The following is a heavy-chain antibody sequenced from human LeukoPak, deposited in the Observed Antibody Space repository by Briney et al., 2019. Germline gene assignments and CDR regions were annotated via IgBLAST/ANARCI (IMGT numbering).Heavy chain of an antibody. D-gene: IGHD4-23*01. CDR2: IDPKDDET. Sequence: ASVTVSFTSSGYTFTYYCIHWVQQAPGKGLQWMGRIDPKDDETIFAEKVKGRVTISVDATTDTAYLELNSLRSEDTAVYYCVYGSNAGLEDYWGQGTLVTVSS. CDR3: VYGSNAGLEDY. V-gene: IGHV1-69-2*01. CDR1: GYTFTYYC. J-gene: IGHJ4*02.